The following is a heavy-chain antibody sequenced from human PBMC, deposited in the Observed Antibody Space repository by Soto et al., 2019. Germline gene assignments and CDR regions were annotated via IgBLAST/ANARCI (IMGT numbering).Heavy chain of an antibody. CDR1: ELTFSTYA. Sequence: EVQLVESGGALVQPGGSLRLSCVVSELTFSTYAMSWVRQAPGKGLEWVSTISDNGDSTYYAASVKGRFTISRDNSKNTLYLLMNSLSAEDTALYYCAKVHGSGTYYNFPDYWGQGTLVTVSS. CDR2: ISDNGDST. V-gene: IGHV3-23*04. J-gene: IGHJ4*02. CDR3: AKVHGSGTYYNFPDY. D-gene: IGHD3-10*01.